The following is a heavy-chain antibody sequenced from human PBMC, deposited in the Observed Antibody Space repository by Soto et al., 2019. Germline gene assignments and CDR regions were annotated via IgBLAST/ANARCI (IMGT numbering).Heavy chain of an antibody. V-gene: IGHV3-21*01. Sequence: VSLRLSCAASGFTFSSYSMNWVRQAPGKGLEWVSSISSSSSYIYYADSVKGRFTISRDNAKNSLYLQMNSLRAEDTAVYYCARHYYDSSGSNPFFDYWGQGTLVTVSS. CDR2: ISSSSSYI. D-gene: IGHD3-22*01. CDR3: ARHYYDSSGSNPFFDY. CDR1: GFTFSSYS. J-gene: IGHJ4*02.